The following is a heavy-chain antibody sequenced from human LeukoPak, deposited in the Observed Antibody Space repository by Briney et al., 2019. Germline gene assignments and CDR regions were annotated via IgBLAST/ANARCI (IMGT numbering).Heavy chain of an antibody. Sequence: SETLSLTCTVSDTSINTYYWSWIRQPAGKGLEWIGHMYATGTTNYNPSLKSRVTMSIDTSKNQFSLNLRSVTAADTAVYYCAKVAKYYYGPETYFSFEHWGQGTLVTVSS. J-gene: IGHJ4*02. CDR3: AKVAKYYYGPETYFSFEH. CDR1: DTSINTYY. D-gene: IGHD3-10*01. V-gene: IGHV4-4*07. CDR2: MYATGTT.